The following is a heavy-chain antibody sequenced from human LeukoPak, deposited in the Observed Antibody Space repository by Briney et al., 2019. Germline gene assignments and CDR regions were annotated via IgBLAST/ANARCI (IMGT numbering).Heavy chain of an antibody. V-gene: IGHV1-69*04. CDR2: IIPILGIA. Sequence: SVKVSCKASGGTFSSYTISWVRQAPGQGLEWMGRIIPILGIANYAQKFQGRVTITADKTTSTAYMELSSMRSEDTAVYYCAIDYDLRETGWFDPWGQGTLVTVSS. CDR1: GGTFSSYT. D-gene: IGHD3-3*01. CDR3: AIDYDLRETGWFDP. J-gene: IGHJ5*02.